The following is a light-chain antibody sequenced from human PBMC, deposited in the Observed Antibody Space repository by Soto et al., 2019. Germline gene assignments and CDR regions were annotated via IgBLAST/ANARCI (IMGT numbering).Light chain of an antibody. CDR3: QQYDNWPIT. V-gene: IGKV3-15*01. J-gene: IGKJ5*01. CDR2: GAS. Sequence: EIGMTQSPATLSVSPGEIATISYRASQSININLAWYQQRPGQAPRIIIYGASTRATGLPARFIGSGSGTEFTLIISSLQSEDSAVYYCQQYDNWPITFGQGTRLEIK. CDR1: QSININ.